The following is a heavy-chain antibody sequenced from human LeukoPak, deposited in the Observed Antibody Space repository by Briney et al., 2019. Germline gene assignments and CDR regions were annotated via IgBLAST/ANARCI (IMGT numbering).Heavy chain of an antibody. CDR1: GGSISSGDYY. D-gene: IGHD6-13*01. CDR3: ARGYDTIAAADY. Sequence: PSETLSLTCTVSGGSISSGDYYWSWIRQPPGKGLEWIGYIYYSGSTYYNPSLKSRVTISVDTSKNQFSLKLSSVTAADTAVSYCARGYDTIAAADYWGQGTLVTVSS. J-gene: IGHJ4*02. CDR2: IYYSGST. V-gene: IGHV4-30-4*01.